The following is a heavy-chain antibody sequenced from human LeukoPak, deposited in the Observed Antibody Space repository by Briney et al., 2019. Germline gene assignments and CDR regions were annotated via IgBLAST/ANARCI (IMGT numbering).Heavy chain of an antibody. Sequence: GGSLRLSCTASGFTFGDYAMNWFRQAPGKGLEWVGFIRSKTYGGTGEYAASVKGRFTISRDDSKSIAHLQMNSLKTEDTAVYYCTRSESGTYKGGFDLWGQGTLVTVSS. CDR3: TRSESGTYKGGFDL. J-gene: IGHJ4*02. CDR2: IRSKTYGGTG. D-gene: IGHD1-26*01. CDR1: GFTFGDYA. V-gene: IGHV3-49*03.